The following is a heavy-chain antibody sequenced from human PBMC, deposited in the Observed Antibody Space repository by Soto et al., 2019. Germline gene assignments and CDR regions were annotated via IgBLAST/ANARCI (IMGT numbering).Heavy chain of an antibody. CDR1: GYTFTGYY. CDR3: ARELYSSSTHEAGYYGMDV. J-gene: IGHJ6*02. D-gene: IGHD6-6*01. Sequence: ASVKVSCKASGYTFTGYYMHWVRQAPGQGLEWMGWINPNSGGTNYAQKFQGWVTMTRDTSISTAYMELSRLRSDDTAVYYCARELYSSSTHEAGYYGMDVWGQGTTVTSP. V-gene: IGHV1-2*04. CDR2: INPNSGGT.